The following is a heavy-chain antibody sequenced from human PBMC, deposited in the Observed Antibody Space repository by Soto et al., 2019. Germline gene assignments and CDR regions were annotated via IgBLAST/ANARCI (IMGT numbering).Heavy chain of an antibody. CDR1: GAALNIVNYY. D-gene: IGHD2-21*01. CDR2: IYVTGAV. J-gene: IGHJ5*02. Sequence: LSLTCSVSGAALNIVNYYWSWIRQVPGKGLEWIGHIYVTGAVDYNPSLRDRITISQDTSERQFSLNLRLVTAADTAVYYCARLRIATNNYKWFDPWGQGTPVTVSS. V-gene: IGHV4-31*03. CDR3: ARLRIATNNYKWFDP.